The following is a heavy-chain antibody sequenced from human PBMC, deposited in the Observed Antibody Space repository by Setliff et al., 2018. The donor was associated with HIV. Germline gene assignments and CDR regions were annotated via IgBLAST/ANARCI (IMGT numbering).Heavy chain of an antibody. D-gene: IGHD3-9*01. J-gene: IGHJ6*03. CDR3: ARDYRTTDILSSGYMDV. CDR2: INPNSGDT. V-gene: IGHV1-2*02. CDR1: GYTFIGHY. Sequence: ASVKVSCKASGYTFIGHYIHWVRQAPGQGLEWMGWINPNSGDTKYAQNFQGRATMTRDTSVNTAFMELSNLRSDDTAVYYCARDYRTTDILSSGYMDVWGKGTTVTVSS.